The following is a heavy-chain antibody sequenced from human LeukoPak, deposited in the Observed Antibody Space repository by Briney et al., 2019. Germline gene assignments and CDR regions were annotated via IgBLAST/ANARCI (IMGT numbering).Heavy chain of an antibody. Sequence: PAGTVTFYYEPYGFAFSNYWKVGVRQAPGKGLEWVGNINQDGSVKHYVDSVRGRFTISRDNARNSVYLQMNALRVEDTAVYYCTRDFVFWGQGTLVTASS. CDR2: INQDGSVK. CDR3: TRDFVF. CDR1: GFAFSNYW. V-gene: IGHV3-7*01. J-gene: IGHJ4*02. D-gene: IGHD3-3*01.